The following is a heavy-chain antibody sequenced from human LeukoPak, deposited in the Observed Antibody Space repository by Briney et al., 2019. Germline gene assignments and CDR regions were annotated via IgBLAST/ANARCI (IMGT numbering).Heavy chain of an antibody. CDR3: ARGFYIAKNAGVFDM. V-gene: IGHV4-39*07. Sequence: SETLSLTRTVSGGSISSSSYCWGWVRQPPGKGLGWIGSIYYSGRTYYNPSLKSRVTISVDTSKNQFSLKLSSVTAEDTAVYYCARGFYIAKNAGVFDMWGQGTMVTVSS. J-gene: IGHJ3*02. D-gene: IGHD1-1*01. CDR2: IYYSGRT. CDR1: GGSISSSSYC.